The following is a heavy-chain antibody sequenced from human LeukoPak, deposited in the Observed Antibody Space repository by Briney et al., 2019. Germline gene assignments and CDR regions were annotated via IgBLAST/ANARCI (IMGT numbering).Heavy chain of an antibody. J-gene: IGHJ4*02. CDR2: ISSSGSTI. V-gene: IGHV3-48*03. CDR1: GFTFSSYE. D-gene: IGHD3-9*01. Sequence: GGSLRLSCAASGFTFSSYEMNWVRQAPGKGLEWVSYISSSGSTIYYADSVKGRFTISRDNAKNSLYLQMNSLRAEDTAVYYCARPPGRYFDWLNDYWGQGTLVTVSS. CDR3: ARPPGRYFDWLNDY.